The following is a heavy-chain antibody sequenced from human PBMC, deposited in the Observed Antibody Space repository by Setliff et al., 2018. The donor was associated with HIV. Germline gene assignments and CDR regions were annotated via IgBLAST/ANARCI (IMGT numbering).Heavy chain of an antibody. J-gene: IGHJ4*02. Sequence: SETLSLTCNVSGFSFRNSFYNWGWIRQPPGKGLEWIGEIDDSGSIIYNPALKSRVTISVDTSKNQFSLRLTSVTAADTAVYFCARVETTVTSRLDYWGQGTLVTVSS. CDR2: IDDSGSI. CDR1: GFSFRNSFYN. V-gene: IGHV4-39*07. D-gene: IGHD4-17*01. CDR3: ARVETTVTSRLDY.